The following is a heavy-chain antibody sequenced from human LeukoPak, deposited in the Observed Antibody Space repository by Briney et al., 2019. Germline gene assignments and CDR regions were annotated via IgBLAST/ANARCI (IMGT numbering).Heavy chain of an antibody. V-gene: IGHV3-9*01. CDR3: AGIAAAGTGY. D-gene: IGHD6-13*01. CDR2: ISWNSGSI. Sequence: PGRSLRLPCAVSGFTFDDYAMHWVRQAPGKGLEWVSGISWNSGSIGYADSVKGRFTISRDNAKNSLYLQMNSLRAEDTALYYCAGIAAAGTGYWGQGTLVTVSS. CDR1: GFTFDDYA. J-gene: IGHJ4*02.